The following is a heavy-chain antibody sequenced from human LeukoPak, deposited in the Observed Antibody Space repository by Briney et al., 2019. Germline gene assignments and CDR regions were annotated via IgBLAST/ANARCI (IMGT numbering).Heavy chain of an antibody. D-gene: IGHD1-14*01. CDR3: ACQTRGLFDE. J-gene: IGHJ4*02. Sequence: KSSETLSLTCTVSGGSFSSCSYYWGWLRQPPGQGLVWIGSIYYSGSTYYNPSLKSRVTISVDTSNNQYSLKLSSVTAADTAVYYCACQTRGLFDEWGQGTLVTVSS. CDR2: IYYSGST. V-gene: IGHV4-39*01. CDR1: GGSFSSCSYY.